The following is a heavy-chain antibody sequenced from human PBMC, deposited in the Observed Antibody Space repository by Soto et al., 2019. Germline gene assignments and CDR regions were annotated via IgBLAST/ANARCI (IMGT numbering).Heavy chain of an antibody. Sequence: QVQLVQSGAEVKKPGSSVKVSCKASGGTFSSYTISWVRQAPGQGLEWMGRIIPILGIANYAQKFQGRVKITADKSTSTAYMELSSLRSEDTAVYYCARDRGYCSGGSCYSDYWGQGTLVTVSS. CDR2: IIPILGIA. J-gene: IGHJ4*02. CDR1: GGTFSSYT. CDR3: ARDRGYCSGGSCYSDY. V-gene: IGHV1-69*08. D-gene: IGHD2-15*01.